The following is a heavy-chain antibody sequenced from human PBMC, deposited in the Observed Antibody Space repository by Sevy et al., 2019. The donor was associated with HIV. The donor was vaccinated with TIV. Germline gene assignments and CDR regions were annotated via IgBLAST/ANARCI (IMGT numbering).Heavy chain of an antibody. CDR2: ISYDGRNK. CDR3: ARERTTVVGPFFDS. J-gene: IGHJ4*02. V-gene: IGHV3-30*14. CDR1: GFTFSSYA. Sequence: GGSLRLSCAASGFTFSSYAVHWVRQAPGKGLVWVAVISYDGRNKNYADSVKGRFSISRDNSKNTLSLQMNSLRGEDTAVYYCARERTTVVGPFFDSWGQGILVTVSS. D-gene: IGHD4-4*01.